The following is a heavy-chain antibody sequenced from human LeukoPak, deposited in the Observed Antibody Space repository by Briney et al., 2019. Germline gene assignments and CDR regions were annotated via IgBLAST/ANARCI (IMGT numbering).Heavy chain of an antibody. Sequence: ASVKVSCKASGYTFTSYGINWVRQAPGQGLEWIGWINTKTGNPTYAQGFTGRFVFSLDTSVTTAYLQISSLKTDDTAVYYCAKISAGNGYWGQGTLVTVSS. J-gene: IGHJ4*02. D-gene: IGHD2-8*01. CDR2: INTKTGNP. CDR3: AKISAGNGY. CDR1: GYTFTSYG. V-gene: IGHV7-4-1*02.